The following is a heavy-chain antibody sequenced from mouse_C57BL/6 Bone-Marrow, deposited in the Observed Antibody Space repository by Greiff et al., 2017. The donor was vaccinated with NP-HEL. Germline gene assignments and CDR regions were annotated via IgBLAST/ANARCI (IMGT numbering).Heavy chain of an antibody. J-gene: IGHJ3*01. Sequence: QVQLQQSGAELVKPGASVKLSCKASGYTFTEYTIHWVKQRSGQGLEWIGWFYPGSGSIKYNEKFKDKATLTADKSSSTVYMELSRLTSEDSAVYFCARHGSHYDGYYFAWFAYWGQGTLVTVSA. CDR2: FYPGSGSI. CDR1: GYTFTEYT. D-gene: IGHD2-3*01. V-gene: IGHV1-62-2*01. CDR3: ARHGSHYDGYYFAWFAY.